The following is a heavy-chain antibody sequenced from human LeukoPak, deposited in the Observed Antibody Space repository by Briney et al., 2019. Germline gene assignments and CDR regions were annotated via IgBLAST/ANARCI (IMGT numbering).Heavy chain of an antibody. Sequence: SGGSLRLSCAASGFTFSTYLMHWVRQAPGKGLEWVSSISSSSDYIYYVDSVKGRFTISRDNAKNSLFLQMNSLRAEDTAVYFCARGNIKFDYWGRGTLVTVSS. CDR2: ISSSSDYI. V-gene: IGHV3-21*01. J-gene: IGHJ4*02. CDR1: GFTFSTYL. CDR3: ARGNIKFDY.